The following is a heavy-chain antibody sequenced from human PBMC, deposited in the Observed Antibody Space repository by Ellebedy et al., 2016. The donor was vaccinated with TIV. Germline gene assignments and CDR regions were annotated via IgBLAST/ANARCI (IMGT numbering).Heavy chain of an antibody. CDR3: ARDYYDSSGYYYGYYYYGMDV. D-gene: IGHD3-22*01. CDR1: GFTFSSYW. V-gene: IGHV3-7*01. J-gene: IGHJ6*02. Sequence: GGSLRLSXAASGFTFSSYWMSWVRQAPGKGLEWVANIKQDGSEKYYVDSVKGRFTISRDNAKNSLYLQMNSLRAEDTAVYYCARDYYDSSGYYYGYYYYGMDVWGQGTTVTVSS. CDR2: IKQDGSEK.